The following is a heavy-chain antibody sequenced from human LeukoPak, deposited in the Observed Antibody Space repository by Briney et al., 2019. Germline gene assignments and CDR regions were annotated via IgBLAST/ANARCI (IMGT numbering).Heavy chain of an antibody. D-gene: IGHD3-10*01. V-gene: IGHV3-23*01. Sequence: GGSLRLSCAGSGFTFSDAWVNWVRQAPGKGLEWVSAISGSGGSTYYADSVKGRFTISRDNSKNTLYLQMNSLRAEDTAVYYCAKDNTMVRGVIYWAGDYYYGMDVWGQGTTVTVSS. J-gene: IGHJ6*02. CDR2: ISGSGGST. CDR1: GFTFSDAW. CDR3: AKDNTMVRGVIYWAGDYYYGMDV.